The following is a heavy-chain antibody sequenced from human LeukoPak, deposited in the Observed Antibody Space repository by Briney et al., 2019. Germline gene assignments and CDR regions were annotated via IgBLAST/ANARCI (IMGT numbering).Heavy chain of an antibody. Sequence: ASVRVSCKASGYTFSDYYMHWVRQAPGRGLEWMGCVNLDSGVTDYAQKFQGRITMTRDTSISTAYMDLSSLKSDDTGIYFCAREPIRVFDYFDLWGRGTLVTVSS. CDR3: AREPIRVFDYFDL. V-gene: IGHV1-2*02. CDR1: GYTFSDYY. J-gene: IGHJ2*01. CDR2: VNLDSGVT. D-gene: IGHD3-9*01.